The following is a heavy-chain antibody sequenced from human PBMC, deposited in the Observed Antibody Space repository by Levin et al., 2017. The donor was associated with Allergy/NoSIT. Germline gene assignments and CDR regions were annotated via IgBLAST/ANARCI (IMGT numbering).Heavy chain of an antibody. CDR1: GFTVSSNY. CDR3: ARLRYSDSGSYFYGMDV. J-gene: IGHJ6*02. Sequence: GESLKISCAASGFTVSSNYMSWVRQAPGKGLEWVSVIYNDGSTQYTDSVKGRFSVSRDNSKNTVYLQMNNLRAEDTAVYYCARLRYSDSGSYFYGMDVWGQGTTVTVSS. D-gene: IGHD3-10*01. V-gene: IGHV3-53*01. CDR2: IYNDGST.